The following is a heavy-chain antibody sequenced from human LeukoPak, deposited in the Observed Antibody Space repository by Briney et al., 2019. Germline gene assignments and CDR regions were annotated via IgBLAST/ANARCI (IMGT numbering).Heavy chain of an antibody. CDR3: AREYYCSSTSCTYYYYYGMDV. D-gene: IGHD2-2*01. V-gene: IGHV1-18*01. Sequence: GASVKVSCKASGYTFTSYGISWVRQAPGQGLEWMGWISAYNGNTNYAQKLQGRVTMTTDTSTSTAYMELRSLRSGDTAVYYCAREYYCSSTSCTYYYYYGMDVWGQGTTVAVSS. CDR2: ISAYNGNT. J-gene: IGHJ6*02. CDR1: GYTFTSYG.